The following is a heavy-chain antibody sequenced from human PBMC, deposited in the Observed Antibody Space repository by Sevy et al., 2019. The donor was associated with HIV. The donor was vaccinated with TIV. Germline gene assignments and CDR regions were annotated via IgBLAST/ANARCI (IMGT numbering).Heavy chain of an antibody. CDR1: GFTFSSYW. CDR3: AMWDV. V-gene: IGHV3-7*01. J-gene: IGHJ6*04. Sequence: GGSLRLSCAASGFTFSSYWMNWVRQAPGKGLEWVANIKEDGSDKYYVDYLKGGITISRDNAQNSLYLEMNSLRAEDTAVYYWAMWDVWGKGTTVTVSS. CDR2: IKEDGSDK.